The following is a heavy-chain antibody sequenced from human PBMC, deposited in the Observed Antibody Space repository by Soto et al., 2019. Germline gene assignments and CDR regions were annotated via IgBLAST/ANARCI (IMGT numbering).Heavy chain of an antibody. D-gene: IGHD2-2*01. CDR1: GFTFGSYA. Sequence: SLRLFCAASGFTFGSYAMHWVRQSPGKGLDWVAVISYDGSNKYYADSVKGRFTISRDNSKNTLYRQMNSLRAEDTAVYYCARELPLLDIVVGPGAYGYRMEVWGQGTTVTVSS. J-gene: IGHJ6*02. CDR2: ISYDGSNK. V-gene: IGHV3-30-3*01. CDR3: ARELPLLDIVVGPGAYGYRMEV.